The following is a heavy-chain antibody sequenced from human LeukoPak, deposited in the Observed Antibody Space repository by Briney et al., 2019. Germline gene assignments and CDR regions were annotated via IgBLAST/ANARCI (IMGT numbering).Heavy chain of an antibody. J-gene: IGHJ4*02. CDR3: ASTQKKPYYFDY. CDR2: IYYSGCT. CDR1: GGSISSGDYY. V-gene: IGHV4-30-4*01. Sequence: SETLSLTCTVSGGSISSGDYYWSWIRQPPGKGLEWIGYIYYSGCTYYNPSLKSRVTISVDKSKNQFSLKLSSVTAADTAVYYCASTQKKPYYFDYWGQGTLVTVSS.